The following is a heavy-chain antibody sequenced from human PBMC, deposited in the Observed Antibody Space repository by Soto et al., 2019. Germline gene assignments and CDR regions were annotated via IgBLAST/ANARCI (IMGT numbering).Heavy chain of an antibody. Sequence: SETLSLTCTVSNGSISGYYWSWIRQPPGKGLEWIGYIFYSGNTNYNPSLKSRVTISVDTSKSQLSLKLSSLTAADTAVYYCARGSSGDLLSYFDYWGQGALVTVSS. D-gene: IGHD1-26*01. J-gene: IGHJ4*02. V-gene: IGHV4-59*01. CDR3: ARGSSGDLLSYFDY. CDR2: IFYSGNT. CDR1: NGSISGYY.